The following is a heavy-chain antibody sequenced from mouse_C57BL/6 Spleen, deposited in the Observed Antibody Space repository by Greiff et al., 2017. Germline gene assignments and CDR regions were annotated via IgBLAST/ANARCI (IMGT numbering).Heavy chain of an antibody. J-gene: IGHJ2*01. Sequence: VQLQQSGTVLARPGASVKMSCKTSGYTFTSYWMHWVKQRPGPGLEWIGAIYPGNSDTSYNQKFKGKAKLTAVTSASTAYMELSSLTNEDSAVYYCTREVYYDYDRGGFDYWGQGTTLTVSS. CDR3: TREVYYDYDRGGFDY. CDR1: GYTFTSYW. CDR2: IYPGNSDT. D-gene: IGHD2-4*01. V-gene: IGHV1-5*01.